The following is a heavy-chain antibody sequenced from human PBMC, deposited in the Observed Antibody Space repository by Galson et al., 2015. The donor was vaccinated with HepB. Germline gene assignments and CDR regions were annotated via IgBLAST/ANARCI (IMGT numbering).Heavy chain of an antibody. CDR2: ISSSSSYI. CDR3: AREGYDYIWGSYRYGYHFDY. CDR1: GFTFSSYS. V-gene: IGHV3-21*01. D-gene: IGHD3-16*02. Sequence: SLRLSCAASGFTFSSYSMNWVRQAPGKGLEWVSSISSSSSYIYYADSVKGRFTISRDNAKNSLYLQMNSLRAEDTAVYYCAREGYDYIWGSYRYGYHFDYWGQGTLVTVSS. J-gene: IGHJ4*02.